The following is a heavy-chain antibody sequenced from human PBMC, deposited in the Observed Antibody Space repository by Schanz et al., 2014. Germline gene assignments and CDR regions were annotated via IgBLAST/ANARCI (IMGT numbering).Heavy chain of an antibody. Sequence: VQLLQSGGALVQPGGSLRLSCVASGFTFSTYAMSWVRQAPGKGPEWVSRMIGSGSSVFYADSVKGRFTISRDNLKNTVYLQMNSLRAGDTAVYYCAKDGRLPYYGTGSDFDYWGQGTLVAVSS. CDR1: GFTFSTYA. D-gene: IGHD3-22*01. J-gene: IGHJ4*02. CDR2: MIGSGSSV. CDR3: AKDGRLPYYGTGSDFDY. V-gene: IGHV3-23*01.